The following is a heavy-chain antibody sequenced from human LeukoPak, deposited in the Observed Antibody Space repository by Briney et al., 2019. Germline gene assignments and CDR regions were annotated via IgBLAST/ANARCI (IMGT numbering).Heavy chain of an antibody. CDR3: AKSVRFLEWLFGDY. J-gene: IGHJ4*02. Sequence: SETLSLTCAVSGGSISSNTWWSWVRQPPGKGLEWIGEMYHSGNTNYNPSLKSRAAISVDKSKNQFSLKLNSVTAADTAVYYCAKSVRFLEWLFGDYWGQGTLVTVSS. V-gene: IGHV4-4*02. CDR2: MYHSGNT. CDR1: GGSISSNTW. D-gene: IGHD3-3*01.